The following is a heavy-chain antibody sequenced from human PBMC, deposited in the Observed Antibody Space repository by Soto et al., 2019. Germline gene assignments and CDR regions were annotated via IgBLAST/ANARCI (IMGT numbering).Heavy chain of an antibody. J-gene: IGHJ4*02. CDR1: GYTFFSYG. CDR3: ARALRTLSTSQSSVTTMDN. D-gene: IGHD3-22*01. V-gene: IGHV1-18*01. CDR2: ISPYNGDT. Sequence: ASVKVSCKASGYTFFSYGISWVRQAPGQGLEWMGWISPYNGDTNYALNLQGRVSMTTDTSTSTAYMELRSLKSDDTAVYYCARALRTLSTSQSSVTTMDNWGQGTLVTSPQ.